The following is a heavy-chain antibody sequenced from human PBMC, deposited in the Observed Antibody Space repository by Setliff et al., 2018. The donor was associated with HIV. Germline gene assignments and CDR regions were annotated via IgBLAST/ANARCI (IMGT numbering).Heavy chain of an antibody. CDR2: IFSNDEK. V-gene: IGHV2-26*01. CDR3: ARIDYGDTYYMDV. J-gene: IGHJ6*03. CDR1: GFSLSNARMG. Sequence: SGPTLVNPTAPLTLTCTVSGFSLSNARMGVSWIRQPPGKALEWLAHIFSNDEKSYSTSLKSRLTISKDTSKSQVVLTMTNMEPVDTATYYCARIDYGDTYYMDVWGKGTTVTVSS. D-gene: IGHD4-17*01.